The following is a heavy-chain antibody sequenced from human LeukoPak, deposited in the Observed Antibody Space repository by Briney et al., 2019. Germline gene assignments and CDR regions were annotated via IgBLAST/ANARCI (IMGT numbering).Heavy chain of an antibody. CDR1: GFTFSSYA. Sequence: XGSLRLSCAASGFTFSSYAMSWVRQAPGKGLEWVSAISGSGGSTYYADSVKGRFTISRDNSKNTPYLQMNSLRAEDTAVYYCAKVRGDGYNPDAFDIWGQGTMVTVSS. V-gene: IGHV3-23*01. CDR3: AKVRGDGYNPDAFDI. D-gene: IGHD5-24*01. CDR2: ISGSGGST. J-gene: IGHJ3*02.